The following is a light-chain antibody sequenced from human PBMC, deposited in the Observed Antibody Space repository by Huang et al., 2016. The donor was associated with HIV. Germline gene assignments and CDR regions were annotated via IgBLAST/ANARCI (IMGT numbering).Light chain of an antibody. V-gene: IGKV3-15*01. CDR3: QQYNNWPRT. Sequence: EKVMTQSPATLSVSPGERATLSCRASQSVSSNLAWYQQKPGQAPRRLSYGASTRATGIPARFSGSGSGTEFTLTISSLQSEDFAVYYGQQYNNWPRTFGQGTKVEIK. J-gene: IGKJ1*01. CDR1: QSVSSN. CDR2: GAS.